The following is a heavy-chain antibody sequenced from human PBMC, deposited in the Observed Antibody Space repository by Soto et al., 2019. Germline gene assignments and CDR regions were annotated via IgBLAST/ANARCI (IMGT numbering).Heavy chain of an antibody. J-gene: IGHJ5*02. CDR2: IIPIFGTA. Sequence: SVKVSCKASGGTFSSYAISWVRQAPGQGLEWMGGIIPIFGTANYAQKFQGRVTITADESTSTACMELSSLRSEDTAVYYCARGALVLRYFDWSHGFDPWGQGTLVTVSS. CDR1: GGTFSSYA. V-gene: IGHV1-69*13. CDR3: ARGALVLRYFDWSHGFDP. D-gene: IGHD3-9*01.